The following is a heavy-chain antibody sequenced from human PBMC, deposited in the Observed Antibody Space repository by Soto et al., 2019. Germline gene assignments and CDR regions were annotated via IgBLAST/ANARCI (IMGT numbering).Heavy chain of an antibody. Sequence: GGSLRLSCAASGFTFSSYAMHWVRQAPGKGLEWVAVISYDGSNKYYADSVKGRFTISRDNSKNTLYLQMNSLRAEDTDVYYCARAHYYGSGSYYNGKDYWGQGTLVTVS. D-gene: IGHD3-10*01. CDR1: GFTFSSYA. CDR3: ARAHYYGSGSYYNGKDY. J-gene: IGHJ4*02. CDR2: ISYDGSNK. V-gene: IGHV3-30-3*01.